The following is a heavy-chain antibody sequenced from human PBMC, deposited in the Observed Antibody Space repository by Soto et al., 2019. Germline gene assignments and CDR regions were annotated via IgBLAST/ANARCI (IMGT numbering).Heavy chain of an antibody. Sequence: QLQLQESGPGLVKPSETLSLTCTVSGGSISSSSYYWGWIRQPPGKGLEWIGSIYYSGSTYYNPSLKSRVTISVDTSENQFSLKLSSVTAADTAVYYCARSLGYCTNGVCQNWFDPWGQGTLVTVS. CDR1: GGSISSSSYY. CDR2: IYYSGST. J-gene: IGHJ5*02. V-gene: IGHV4-39*01. CDR3: ARSLGYCTNGVCQNWFDP. D-gene: IGHD2-8*01.